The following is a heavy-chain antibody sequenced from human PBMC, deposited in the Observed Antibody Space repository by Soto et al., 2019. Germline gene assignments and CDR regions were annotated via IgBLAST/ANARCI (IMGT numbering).Heavy chain of an antibody. CDR2: IIPIFGTA. D-gene: IGHD2-15*01. CDR1: GGTFNSYA. V-gene: IGHV1-69*13. J-gene: IGHJ4*02. Sequence: SVKVSCKASGGTFNSYAISWVRQAPGQGLEWMGGIIPIFGTANYAQKFQGRVTITADESTGTAHMELSSLRSEDTAIYYCATSRGSVIAATPGYWGQGTLVTVSS. CDR3: ATSRGSVIAATPGY.